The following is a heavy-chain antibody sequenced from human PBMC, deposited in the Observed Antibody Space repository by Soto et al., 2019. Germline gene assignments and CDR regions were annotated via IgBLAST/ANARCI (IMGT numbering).Heavy chain of an antibody. Sequence: QVQLVQSGPEVKKPGSSVNFSCKASGGTFSSYAISWVRQAPGQGLEWTGGSLPIVGTANYAQKFQGRVTITADESTSTAYMELSSLRSEDTAVYYCASSRWGGSGYHGFQHWGQGTLVTVSS. V-gene: IGHV1-69*01. J-gene: IGHJ1*01. CDR3: ASSRWGGSGYHGFQH. CDR2: SLPIVGTA. D-gene: IGHD3-22*01. CDR1: GGTFSSYA.